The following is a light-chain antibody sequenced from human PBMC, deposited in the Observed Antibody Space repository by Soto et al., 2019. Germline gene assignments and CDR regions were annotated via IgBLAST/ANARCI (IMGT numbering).Light chain of an antibody. CDR3: QQYNNWPPAYT. J-gene: IGKJ2*01. V-gene: IGKV3-15*01. Sequence: EIVMPQSPATLSVSPGESATLSCRASQRISTNLAWYQQKGGQPPRLLIYGASTRATGITQRFSGSGSGTDFTLTISSLQSEDFAVYYCQQYNNWPPAYTFGQGTKVDIK. CDR1: QRISTN. CDR2: GAS.